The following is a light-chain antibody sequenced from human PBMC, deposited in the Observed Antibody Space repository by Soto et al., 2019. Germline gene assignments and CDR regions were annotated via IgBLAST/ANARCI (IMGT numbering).Light chain of an antibody. J-gene: IGLJ1*01. CDR3: SSYGSTSTRYV. Sequence: QSALTQPASVXXXXXXXXXXSCTGTSSDVGGYNYVSWYQQHPGKAPKLMIYEVSNRPSGVSNRFSGSKSGNTASLTISGLQAEDEADYFCSSYGSTSTRYVFGTGTKVTVL. V-gene: IGLV2-14*01. CDR2: EVS. CDR1: SSDVGGYNY.